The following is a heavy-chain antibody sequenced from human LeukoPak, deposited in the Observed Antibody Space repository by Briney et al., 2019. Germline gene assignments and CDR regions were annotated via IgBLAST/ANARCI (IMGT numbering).Heavy chain of an antibody. CDR2: IYTDGST. CDR3: ARATLDN. Sequence: GGSLRLSCAASGFSGSSNYICWVRQAPGKGLEWVSVIYTDGSTKSADSVKARFTISRDTSKNTVYLQMNSLRVEDTAVYYCARATLDNWGQGTLVTVSS. CDR1: GFSGSSNY. V-gene: IGHV3-53*01. J-gene: IGHJ4*02.